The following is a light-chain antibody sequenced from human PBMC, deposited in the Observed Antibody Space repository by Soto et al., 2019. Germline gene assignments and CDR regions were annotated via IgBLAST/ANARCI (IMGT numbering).Light chain of an antibody. Sequence: DIVLTQSPGTLFLSPGERATLSCRASQSVSGNYFAWYQQKPGQAPRLLIYAVSGRATGIPDRFSGSGSGTDFTLTISRLEPEDFAVYYCQQYGSSPGTFGQGTKLEIK. CDR2: AVS. J-gene: IGKJ2*01. V-gene: IGKV3-20*01. CDR3: QQYGSSPGT. CDR1: QSVSGNY.